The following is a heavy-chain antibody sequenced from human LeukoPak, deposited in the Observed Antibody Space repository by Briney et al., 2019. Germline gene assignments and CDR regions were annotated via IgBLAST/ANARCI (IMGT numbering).Heavy chain of an antibody. V-gene: IGHV3-53*01. CDR2: IYSGGST. Sequence: GGSLRLSCAASGVTVGTNSMSWARQSPGKGLEWVSVIYSGGSTYYADSVKGRFTISRDNSKNTLSLQMNSLRAEDTALYYCARTVGYYYSVFDIWGQGTMVTVSS. D-gene: IGHD3-22*01. CDR3: ARTVGYYYSVFDI. CDR1: GVTVGTNS. J-gene: IGHJ3*02.